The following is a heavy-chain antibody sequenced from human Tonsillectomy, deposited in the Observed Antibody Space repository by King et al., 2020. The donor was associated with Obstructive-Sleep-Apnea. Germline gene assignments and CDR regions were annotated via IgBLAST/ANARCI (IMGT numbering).Heavy chain of an antibody. V-gene: IGHV4-34*01. Sequence: VQLQQWGAGLLKPSETLSLTCAVFGGSFTNYYWSWIRQLPGKGLEWIGEINHSGSTNYNPSLKIRVTISVDTSKNQFSLMLSSVTAADTAAYYCARGSGAAAVNWFDPWGQGTLVTVSS. CDR3: ARGSGAAAVNWFDP. J-gene: IGHJ5*02. D-gene: IGHD6-13*01. CDR1: GGSFTNYY. CDR2: INHSGST.